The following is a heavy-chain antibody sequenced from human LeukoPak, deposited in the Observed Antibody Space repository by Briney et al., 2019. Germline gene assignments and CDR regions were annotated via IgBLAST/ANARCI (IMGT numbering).Heavy chain of an antibody. Sequence: GGSLRLSCAASGFTVSNNYTTWARQAPGKGLDWVSLIYSGGTTYYADSVKDRFTISRDTSTNTLYLQMNSLRAEDTAVYYCARATDTSGCCTFDYWGQGTLVTVSS. J-gene: IGHJ4*02. CDR2: IYSGGTT. CDR3: ARATDTSGCCTFDY. D-gene: IGHD6-19*01. V-gene: IGHV3-53*01. CDR1: GFTVSNNY.